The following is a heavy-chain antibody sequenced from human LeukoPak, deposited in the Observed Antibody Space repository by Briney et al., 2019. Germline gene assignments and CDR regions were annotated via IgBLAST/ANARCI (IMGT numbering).Heavy chain of an antibody. Sequence: PGGSLRLSCLTSGFTFSTNAMSWVRQAPGKGLEWISGISGSGASTYYADSVTGRFTISRDNSRNTLYLQMNSLRGDATAVYYCAKDVGTWDSLHFFDYWGQGTLVTVSS. CDR3: AKDVGTWDSLHFFDY. D-gene: IGHD1-1*01. J-gene: IGHJ4*02. CDR1: GFTFSTNA. V-gene: IGHV3-23*01. CDR2: ISGSGAST.